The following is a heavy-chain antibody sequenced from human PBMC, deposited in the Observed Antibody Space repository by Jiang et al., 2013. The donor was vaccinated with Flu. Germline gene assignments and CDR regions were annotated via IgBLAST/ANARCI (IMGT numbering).Heavy chain of an antibody. J-gene: IGHJ6*02. D-gene: IGHD6-19*01. V-gene: IGHV7-4-1*01. Sequence: SGSELKKPGASVKVSCKASGYTFTSYAMNWVRQAPGQGLEWMGWINTNTGNPTYAQGFTGRFVFSLDTSVSTAYLQICSLKAEDTAVYYCARDPVADKSYYYYGMDVWGQGTTVTVSS. CDR1: GYTFTSYA. CDR3: ARDPVADKSYYYYGMDV. CDR2: INTNTGNP.